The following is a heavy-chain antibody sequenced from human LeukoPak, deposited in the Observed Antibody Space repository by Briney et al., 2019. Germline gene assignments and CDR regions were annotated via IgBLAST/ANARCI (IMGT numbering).Heavy chain of an antibody. J-gene: IGHJ3*02. CDR2: ISWNSGSI. Sequence: PGRSLRLSCAASGFTFDDYAVHWVRQAPGKGLEWVSGISWNSGSIGYADSVKGRFTISRDNAKNSLYLQMNSLRAEDMALYYCARLHSSTDAFDIWGQGTMVTVSS. CDR3: ARLHSSTDAFDI. CDR1: GFTFDDYA. D-gene: IGHD6-13*01. V-gene: IGHV3-9*03.